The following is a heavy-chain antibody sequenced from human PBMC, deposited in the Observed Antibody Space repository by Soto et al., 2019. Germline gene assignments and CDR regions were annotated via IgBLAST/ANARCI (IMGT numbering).Heavy chain of an antibody. J-gene: IGHJ6*02. V-gene: IGHV1-69*08. CDR1: GGTFSSYT. Sequence: QVQLVQSGAEVKKPGSSVKVSCKASGGTFSSYTISWVRQAPGQGLEWMGRIIPLLGIANYAQKFQGRVTITADKSTTTAYMELSSLRSEDTAVYYCAKEKAYNWNDYYYYGMDVWGQGTTVTVSS. CDR2: IIPLLGIA. D-gene: IGHD1-20*01. CDR3: AKEKAYNWNDYYYYGMDV.